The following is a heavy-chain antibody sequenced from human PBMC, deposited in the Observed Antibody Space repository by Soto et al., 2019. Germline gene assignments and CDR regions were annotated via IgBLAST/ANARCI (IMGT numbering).Heavy chain of an antibody. Sequence: LSLTCTVSGASIITDNYFWVWIRQSPRRGLELIGSISYSGRTYDNPSLQSRVTISIDASKNQFSLQLTSVTTADTAVYYCARRRASDYGGNHHPYYFDRWGQGALVTVSS. V-gene: IGHV4-39*01. CDR3: ARRRASDYGGNHHPYYFDR. CDR1: GASIITDNYF. J-gene: IGHJ4*02. CDR2: ISYSGRT. D-gene: IGHD4-17*01.